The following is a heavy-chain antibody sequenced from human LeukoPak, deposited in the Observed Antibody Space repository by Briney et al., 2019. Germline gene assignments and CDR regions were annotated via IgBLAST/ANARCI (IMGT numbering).Heavy chain of an antibody. V-gene: IGHV4-4*02. Sequence: SETLSLTCAVSGASISNTDWWSWVRQPPGKGLEWIGEIYHSGTTNYNPSLKSRVTISVDTSKNQFSLKLSSVTAADTAIYYCARGGYYGSGNDFRFDPWGQGTLVTVSS. D-gene: IGHD3-10*01. J-gene: IGHJ5*02. CDR2: IYHSGTT. CDR1: GASISNTDW. CDR3: ARGGYYGSGNDFRFDP.